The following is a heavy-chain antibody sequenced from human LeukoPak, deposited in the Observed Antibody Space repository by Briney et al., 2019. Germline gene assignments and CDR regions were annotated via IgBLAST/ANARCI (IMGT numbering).Heavy chain of an antibody. CDR1: GYTFTSYG. V-gene: IGHV1-18*01. CDR3: ATVGSSWYTHC. J-gene: IGHJ4*02. D-gene: IGHD6-13*01. Sequence: ASVKVSCKASGYTFTSYGISWVRQAPGQGLEWMGWISPYNGNTYYAQKFHGRVTLTTDTSTSTAFMELRSPRSDDTAVYYCATVGSSWYTHCWGQGTLVTVSS. CDR2: ISPYNGNT.